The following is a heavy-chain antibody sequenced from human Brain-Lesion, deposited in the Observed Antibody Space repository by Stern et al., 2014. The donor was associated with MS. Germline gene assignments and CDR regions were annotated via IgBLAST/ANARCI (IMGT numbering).Heavy chain of an antibody. D-gene: IGHD2-15*01. CDR2: IYYSGNP. CDR3: AGEEDIRYCSGGSCTGNWFDP. V-gene: IGHV4-39*01. CDR1: GGSVSSTSYA. J-gene: IGHJ5*02. Sequence: VQLVQSGPGLVKPSETLSLTCTVAGGSVSSTSYAWAWIRQPPGKGLEWIGTIYYSGNPSYSPSSKVRLTFSLDTPKNQFSLQLGFVTAADTAVYYCAGEEDIRYCSGGSCTGNWFDPWGQGTLVTVSS.